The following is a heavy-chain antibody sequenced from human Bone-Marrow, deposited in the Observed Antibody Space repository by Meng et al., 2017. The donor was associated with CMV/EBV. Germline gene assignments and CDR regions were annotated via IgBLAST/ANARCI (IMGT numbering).Heavy chain of an antibody. D-gene: IGHD3-3*01. Sequence: SVKVSCKASGYTFTGYYMHWVRQAPGQGLEWMGGIIPIFGTANYAQKFQGRVTITTDESTSTAYMELSSLRSEDTAVYYCARWLRGCRPICNWFDPWGQGTLVTVSS. V-gene: IGHV1-69*05. CDR3: ARWLRGCRPICNWFDP. CDR2: IIPIFGTA. J-gene: IGHJ5*02. CDR1: GYTFTGYY.